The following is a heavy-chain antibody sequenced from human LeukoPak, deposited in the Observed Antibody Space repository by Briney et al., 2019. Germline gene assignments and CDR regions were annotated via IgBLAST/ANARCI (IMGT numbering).Heavy chain of an antibody. CDR3: ARADTIFGVVIDY. CDR1: GFTFSSYS. Sequence: PGGSLRLSCAASGFTFSSYSMNWVRQAPGKGLEWVSSISSSSSYIYYADSVKGRFTISRDNAKNSLYLQMNSPRAEDTAVYYCARADTIFGVVIDYWGQGTLVTVSS. D-gene: IGHD3-3*01. J-gene: IGHJ4*02. V-gene: IGHV3-21*01. CDR2: ISSSSSYI.